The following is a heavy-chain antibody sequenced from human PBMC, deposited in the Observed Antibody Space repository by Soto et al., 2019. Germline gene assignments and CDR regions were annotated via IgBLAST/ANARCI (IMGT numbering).Heavy chain of an antibody. Sequence: EVQLLESGGGLVQPGGSLRLSCAASGFTFSSYAMSWVRQAPGKGLEWVSAISGSGGSTYYADSVKGRFTISRDNSKNTLYLQMNSLRAEDTAVYYCAKELDGDYPEGGYNWFDPWGQGTLVTVSS. CDR2: ISGSGGST. CDR1: GFTFSSYA. J-gene: IGHJ5*02. D-gene: IGHD4-17*01. V-gene: IGHV3-23*01. CDR3: AKELDGDYPEGGYNWFDP.